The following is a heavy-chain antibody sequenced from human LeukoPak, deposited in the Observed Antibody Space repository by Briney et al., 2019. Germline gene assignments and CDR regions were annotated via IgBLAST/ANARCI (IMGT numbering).Heavy chain of an antibody. Sequence: GGSLRLSCAASGFTFSDSYMAWIRQAPGKGLECVSYIGTTINYADSVKGRFTISRDNAKNLLYLQMNSLRAEDTAVYYCAKRVHYDSSAAYFDYWGQGTLVTVSS. CDR2: IGTTI. CDR3: AKRVHYDSSAAYFDY. V-gene: IGHV3-11*01. J-gene: IGHJ4*02. CDR1: GFTFSDSY. D-gene: IGHD3-22*01.